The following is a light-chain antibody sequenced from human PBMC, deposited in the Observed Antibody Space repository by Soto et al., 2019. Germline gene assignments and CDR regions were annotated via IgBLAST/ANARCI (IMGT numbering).Light chain of an antibody. CDR1: SSDVGGYNY. J-gene: IGLJ1*01. V-gene: IGLV2-8*01. Sequence: QSVLTQPPSASGSPGQSVTISCTGTSSDVGGYNYVSWYLQYPGKAPKLMISEVSKRPSGVPDRFSGSKSGNTASLTVTGLQAVDLSDYCGSSDAGSNGSVFGTGTKVT. CDR2: EVS. CDR3: SSDAGSNGSV.